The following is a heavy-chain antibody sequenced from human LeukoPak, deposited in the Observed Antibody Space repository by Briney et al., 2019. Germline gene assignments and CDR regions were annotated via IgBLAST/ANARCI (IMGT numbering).Heavy chain of an antibody. D-gene: IGHD3-10*01. Sequence: SETLSLTCAVYGGSFSGYYWSWIRQPPGKGLEWVGDINHSGSTNYNPSLKSRVTISVDTSKNQFSLKLSSVTAADTAVYYCARVGSMIRGVPFDYWGQGTLVTVSP. CDR3: ARVGSMIRGVPFDY. V-gene: IGHV4-34*01. CDR2: INHSGST. J-gene: IGHJ4*02. CDR1: GGSFSGYY.